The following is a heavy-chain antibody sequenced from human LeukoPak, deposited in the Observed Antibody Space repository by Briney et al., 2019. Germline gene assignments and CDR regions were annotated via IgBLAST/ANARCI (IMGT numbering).Heavy chain of an antibody. CDR2: ISSDGNSI. J-gene: IGHJ5*02. CDR1: GFTFSSYE. Sequence: GGSLRLSCAASGFTFSSYEMNWVRQAPGMGLEWVSYISSDGNSIYYADSVKGRFTISRDDAKNSLSLQMNSLRAEDTAVYYCARDLDIVVVPASWFYPWGQGTLVTVSS. D-gene: IGHD2-2*03. V-gene: IGHV3-48*03. CDR3: ARDLDIVVVPASWFYP.